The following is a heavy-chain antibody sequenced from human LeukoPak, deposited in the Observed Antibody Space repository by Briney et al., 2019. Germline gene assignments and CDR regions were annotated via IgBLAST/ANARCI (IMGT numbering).Heavy chain of an antibody. CDR1: GASFRGYY. D-gene: IGHD3-16*01. Sequence: SETLSLTCAVYGASFRGYYWRWIRQPPGKGLEWIGEINLGGSNNYNPSLKSRVTLSLDTSKKQFSLKLTSVTAADTATYYCAKGRRVIMIQGANRVNQWIDPWGQGTLVTVSS. CDR2: INLGGSN. V-gene: IGHV4-34*01. CDR3: AKGRRVIMIQGANRVNQWIDP. J-gene: IGHJ5*02.